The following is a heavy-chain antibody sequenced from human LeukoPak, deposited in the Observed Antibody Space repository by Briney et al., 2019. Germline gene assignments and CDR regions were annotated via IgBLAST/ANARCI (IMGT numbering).Heavy chain of an antibody. Sequence: GGSLRLSCAASGFTFSNAWMSWVRQAPGKGLEWVGRIKSKTDGGTTDYAAPVKGRFTISRDDSKNTPYLQMNSLKTEDTAVYYCTTAQYYDILTGYSPFDYWGQGTLVTVSS. D-gene: IGHD3-9*01. CDR1: GFTFSNAW. V-gene: IGHV3-15*01. CDR3: TTAQYYDILTGYSPFDY. CDR2: IKSKTDGGTT. J-gene: IGHJ4*02.